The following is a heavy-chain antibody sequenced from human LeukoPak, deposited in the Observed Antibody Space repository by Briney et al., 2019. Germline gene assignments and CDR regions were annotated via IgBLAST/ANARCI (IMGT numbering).Heavy chain of an antibody. CDR2: INKDGSEQ. Sequence: PGGSLRLSCAASGFTFSDYWMTWVHRAPGKGLEWVANINKDGSEQYYVDSLKGRFTIARDNAKNSLFLQMSSLRAEDTAVYYCARGSMIMMLVVNDFWGQGTLVTVSS. J-gene: IGHJ4*02. V-gene: IGHV3-7*01. CDR3: ARGSMIMMLVVNDF. CDR1: GFTFSDYW. D-gene: IGHD3-22*01.